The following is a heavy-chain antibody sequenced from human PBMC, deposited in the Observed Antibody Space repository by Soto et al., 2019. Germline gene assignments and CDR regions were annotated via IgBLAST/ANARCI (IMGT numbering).Heavy chain of an antibody. J-gene: IGHJ6*02. Sequence: ASVKVSCKAPGYTFTGYYMHWVRQAPGQGLEWMGWINPNSGGTNYAQKFQGRVTMTRDTSISTAYMELSRLRSDDTAVYYCASWGPPFTTWELLRAYYYYYGMDVWGQGTTVTVSS. CDR3: ASWGPPFTTWELLRAYYYYYGMDV. D-gene: IGHD1-26*01. CDR1: GYTFTGYY. V-gene: IGHV1-2*02. CDR2: INPNSGGT.